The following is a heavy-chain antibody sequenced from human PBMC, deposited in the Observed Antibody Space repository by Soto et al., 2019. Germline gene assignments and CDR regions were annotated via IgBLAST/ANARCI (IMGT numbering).Heavy chain of an antibody. J-gene: IGHJ6*02. CDR2: ISVSGHDT. Sequence: GWSLRLSCAASGFTFSSYAFSWVRQAPGKGLEWVSTISVSGHDTYYADSVKGRFTISRDNSRDTLYLEMNSLRAEDTALYYCAKFQVEGYHNYYGMDVWGQGTTVTVSS. CDR3: AKFQVEGYHNYYGMDV. CDR1: GFTFSSYA. V-gene: IGHV3-23*01.